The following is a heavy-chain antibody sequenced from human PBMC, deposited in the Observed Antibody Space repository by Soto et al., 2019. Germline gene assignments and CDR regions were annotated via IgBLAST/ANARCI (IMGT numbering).Heavy chain of an antibody. CDR1: GFTFSRHA. Sequence: EVQLLESGGGLVQPGGSLRLSCAASGFTFSRHAMSWVRQAPGKGLEWVSTLSAFDNTYDADSVKGRFIISRDISKNTLSLQMNSLRVDDTAVYYCAKDPRAYSTNMGYYFDYWGQGSLVTVSS. CDR3: AKDPRAYSTNMGYYFDY. J-gene: IGHJ4*02. CDR2: LSAFDNT. V-gene: IGHV3-23*01. D-gene: IGHD6-13*01.